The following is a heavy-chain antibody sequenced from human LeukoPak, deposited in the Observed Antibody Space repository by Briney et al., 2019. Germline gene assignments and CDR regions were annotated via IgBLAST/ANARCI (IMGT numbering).Heavy chain of an antibody. D-gene: IGHD2-2*01. Sequence: SETLSLTCAVSGYSISSGYYWGWIRQPPGKGLEWIGSIYHSGSTYYNPSLKGRVTISVDTSKNQFSLKLSSVTAADTAVYYCAVTIVVVPAASTYYFDYWGQGTLVTVSS. CDR1: GYSISSGYY. J-gene: IGHJ4*02. CDR3: AVTIVVVPAASTYYFDY. CDR2: IYHSGST. V-gene: IGHV4-38-2*01.